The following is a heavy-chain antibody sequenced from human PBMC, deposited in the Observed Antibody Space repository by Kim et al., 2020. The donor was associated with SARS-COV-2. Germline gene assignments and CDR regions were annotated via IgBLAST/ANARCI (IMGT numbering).Heavy chain of an antibody. CDR1: GFTFSDYE. J-gene: IGHJ4*02. Sequence: GGSLRLSCAVSGFTFSDYEMNWFRQVPGKGLEWLSYISMDGYSIYYADSVKGRFTISRDNAKNSLYLQMISLRVDDTAVYYCARQAPDYWGQGILGTVSS. CDR3: ARQAPDY. CDR2: ISMDGYSI. V-gene: IGHV3-48*03.